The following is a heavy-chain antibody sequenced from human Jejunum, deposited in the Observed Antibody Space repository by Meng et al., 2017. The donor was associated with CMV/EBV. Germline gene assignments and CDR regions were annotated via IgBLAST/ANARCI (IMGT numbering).Heavy chain of an antibody. CDR2: IYYTGST. Sequence: TVSGDSVDSRDYYWGWIRQPPGKGPEWIGSIYYTGSTYYNPSLKSRVTMSVDTSKNQFSLKLTSVTAADTAMYYCVRLDLAAFYSWGQGALVTVSS. J-gene: IGHJ5*02. CDR3: VRLDLAAFYS. V-gene: IGHV4-39*01. CDR1: GDSVDSRDYY. D-gene: IGHD3-3*02.